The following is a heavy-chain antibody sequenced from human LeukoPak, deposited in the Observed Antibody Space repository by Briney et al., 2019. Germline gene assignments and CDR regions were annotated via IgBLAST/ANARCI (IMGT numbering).Heavy chain of an antibody. J-gene: IGHJ4*02. D-gene: IGHD2-21*02. CDR3: ARVRVVTRRSRVPHFDY. V-gene: IGHV4-31*03. Sequence: PSETLSLTCTVSGGSISSGGYYWSWIRQHPGKGLEWIGYIYYSGSTYYNPPLKSRVTISVDTSKNQFSLKLSSVTAADTAVYYCARVRVVTRRSRVPHFDYWGQGTLVTVSS. CDR1: GGSISSGGYY. CDR2: IYYSGST.